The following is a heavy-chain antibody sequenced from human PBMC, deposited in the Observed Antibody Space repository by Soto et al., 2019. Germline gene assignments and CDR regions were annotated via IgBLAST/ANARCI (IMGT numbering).Heavy chain of an antibody. CDR2: IYHTGRT. CDR3: VRDEAHYDILTGSSLGRAFDI. V-gene: IGHV4-4*02. J-gene: IGHJ3*02. Sequence: QVQLQESGPGLVKPSGTLSLTCVITNGSISSSNWWSWVRQPPGKGLEWIGEIYHTGRTNYNPSLRSRVTMSIDKSNNRFSLRLSSLTAADTVVYYCVRDEAHYDILTGSSLGRAFDIWGQGTMVTVSS. D-gene: IGHD3-9*01. CDR1: NGSISSSNW.